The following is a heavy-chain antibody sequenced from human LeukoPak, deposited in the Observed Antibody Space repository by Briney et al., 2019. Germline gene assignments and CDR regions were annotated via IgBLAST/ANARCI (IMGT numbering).Heavy chain of an antibody. CDR2: ISSSSSYI. CDR3: ARLLWFGELLGMDV. J-gene: IGHJ6*04. CDR1: GFTFSSYS. Sequence: GGSLRLSCAASGFTFSSYSMNWVRQAPGKGLEWVSSISSSSSYIYYADSVKGRFTISRDNAKNSRYLQMNSLRAEDTAVYYCARLLWFGELLGMDVWGKGTTVTVSS. D-gene: IGHD3-10*01. V-gene: IGHV3-21*01.